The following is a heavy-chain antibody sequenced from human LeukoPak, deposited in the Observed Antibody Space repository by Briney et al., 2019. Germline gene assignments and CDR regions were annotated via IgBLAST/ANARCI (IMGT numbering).Heavy chain of an antibody. CDR2: INHSGST. CDR3: ATLYDSSGYGY. Sequence: SETLSLTCAVYGGSFSGYYWSWIRQPPGKGLEWIGEINHSGSTNYNPSLKSRVTISVDTSKNQFSLKLSSVTAADTAVYYCATLYDSSGYGYWGQGTLVTVSS. V-gene: IGHV4-34*01. J-gene: IGHJ4*02. D-gene: IGHD3-22*01. CDR1: GGSFSGYY.